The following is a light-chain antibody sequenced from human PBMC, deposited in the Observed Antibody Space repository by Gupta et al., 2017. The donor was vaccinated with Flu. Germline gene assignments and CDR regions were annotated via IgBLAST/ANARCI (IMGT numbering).Light chain of an antibody. CDR1: QSVSSY. CDR3: QQRISWPLT. CDR2: DVS. V-gene: IGKV3-11*01. Sequence: EIVLTQSPATLSLSPGERATLSCRASQSVSSYLAWYQQKPGQTPRLLIYDVSNRATGIPARFSGSGSGTDFTLTISSLEPEDFAVYYCQQRISWPLTFGGGTKVELK. J-gene: IGKJ4*01.